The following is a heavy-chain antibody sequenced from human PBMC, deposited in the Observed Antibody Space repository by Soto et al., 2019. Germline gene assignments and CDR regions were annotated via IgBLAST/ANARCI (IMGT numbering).Heavy chain of an antibody. CDR3: AADTLGFGESGGYYYYYYGMDV. Sequence: VKVSCKASGFTFTSSAVQWVRQARGQRLEWIGWIVVGSGNTNYAQKFQERVTITRDMSTSTAYMELSSLRSEDTAVYYCAADTLGFGESGGYYYYYYGMDVWGQGTTVTVSS. CDR1: GFTFTSSA. CDR2: IVVGSGNT. J-gene: IGHJ6*02. D-gene: IGHD3-10*01. V-gene: IGHV1-58*01.